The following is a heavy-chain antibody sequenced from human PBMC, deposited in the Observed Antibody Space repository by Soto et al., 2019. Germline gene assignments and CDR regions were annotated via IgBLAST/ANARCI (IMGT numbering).Heavy chain of an antibody. V-gene: IGHV1-45*02. D-gene: IGHD3-22*01. J-gene: IGHJ4*02. CDR1: GNTFTYVY. Sequence: GASVKVSCKGSGNTFTYVYLHWVRQAPGQALEWMGWITPFNGNTKYAQKFQDRVTFTGDTSLNTAYMELSSLRSDDTAMFYCAIGRYDASGYFDYCGQAILVTVST. CDR2: ITPFNGNT. CDR3: AIGRYDASGYFDY.